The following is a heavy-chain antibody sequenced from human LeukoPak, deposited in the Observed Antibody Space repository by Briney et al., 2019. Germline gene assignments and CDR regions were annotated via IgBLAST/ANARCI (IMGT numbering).Heavy chain of an antibody. V-gene: IGHV4-34*01. CDR3: ARVGRTGYSGSFHFDY. CDR2: INESGRN. D-gene: IGHD1-26*01. J-gene: IGHJ4*02. CDR1: GGSFSGYY. Sequence: PSETLSLTCAVYGGSFSGYYWSWIRQPPGKGLEWIGEINESGRNNYSPSLKSRVTISEDTSKNQFSLKLSSVTAADTAVYYCARVGRTGYSGSFHFDYWGQGTLVTVSS.